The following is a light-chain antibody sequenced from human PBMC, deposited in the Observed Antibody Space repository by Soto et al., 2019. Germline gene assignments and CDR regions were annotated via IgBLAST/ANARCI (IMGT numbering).Light chain of an antibody. CDR1: QSISTF. CDR2: AAS. Sequence: DIPMTQSPSSLSASVGDRVSVTCRASQSISTFLNWYQQRPGEAPKLLIYAASSLQSGVPSRFSGRGSGADFTLTIGSLQPEDFATYYCQQSYTTPRTFGQGTKVEVK. V-gene: IGKV1-39*01. J-gene: IGKJ1*01. CDR3: QQSYTTPRT.